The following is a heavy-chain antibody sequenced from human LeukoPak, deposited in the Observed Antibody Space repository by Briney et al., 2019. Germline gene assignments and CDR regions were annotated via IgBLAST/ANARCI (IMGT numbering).Heavy chain of an antibody. Sequence: GSLRLSCAASGFTFSSYGMHWVRQAPGKGLEWVAVISYDGSNKYYADSVKGRFTISRDNSKNTLYLQMNSLRAGDTAVYYCAKEQEVLRYFDWSLSFDYWGQGTLVTVSS. CDR3: AKEQEVLRYFDWSLSFDY. V-gene: IGHV3-30*18. CDR1: GFTFSSYG. CDR2: ISYDGSNK. D-gene: IGHD3-9*01. J-gene: IGHJ4*02.